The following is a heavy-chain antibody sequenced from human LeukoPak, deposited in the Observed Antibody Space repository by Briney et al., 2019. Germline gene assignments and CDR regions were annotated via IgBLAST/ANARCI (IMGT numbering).Heavy chain of an antibody. D-gene: IGHD2-2*01. V-gene: IGHV3-21*01. J-gene: IGHJ4*02. Sequence: GGSLRLSCAASGFTFSTYTMNWVRQAPGKGLEWVSSISSSSKNINYADSVKGRLTISRDNAMNSVHLQMNSLRVEDTAVYYCARGYQRPDYWGQGTLITVSS. CDR2: ISSSSKNI. CDR3: ARGYQRPDY. CDR1: GFTFSTYT.